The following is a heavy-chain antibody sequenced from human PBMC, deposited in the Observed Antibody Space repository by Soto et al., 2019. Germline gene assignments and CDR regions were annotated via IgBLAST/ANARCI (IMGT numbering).Heavy chain of an antibody. V-gene: IGHV1-69*12. CDR2: IIPTFGKP. J-gene: IGHJ6*02. D-gene: IGHD5-12*01. CDR1: GGSFSSLG. CDR3: AAEEGMDEVDYFYVMEV. Sequence: QVQLEQSGAEVRQPGSSVKVSCKASGGSFSSLGLSWVRRAPGQGLEWMGGIIPTFGKPTYTQKFQARITITADESTRTAYMELTSLTSEDTAVYYCAAEEGMDEVDYFYVMEVWGQGTAVNV.